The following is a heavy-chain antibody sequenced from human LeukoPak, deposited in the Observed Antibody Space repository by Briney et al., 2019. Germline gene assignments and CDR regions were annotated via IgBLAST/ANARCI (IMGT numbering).Heavy chain of an antibody. Sequence: SETLSLTCAVYGGSFCGYYWSWIRQPPGKGLEWIGEINHSGSTNYNPSLKGRVTISVDTSKNQFSLKLSSETAADTAVYYCARGPFYCTNGVCYGAPPLYFDYWGQGTLVTVSS. J-gene: IGHJ4*02. CDR1: GGSFCGYY. CDR3: ARGPFYCTNGVCYGAPPLYFDY. D-gene: IGHD2-8*01. V-gene: IGHV4-34*01. CDR2: INHSGST.